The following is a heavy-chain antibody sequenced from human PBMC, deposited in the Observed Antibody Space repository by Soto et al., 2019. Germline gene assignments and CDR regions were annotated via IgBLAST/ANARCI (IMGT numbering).Heavy chain of an antibody. D-gene: IGHD3-22*01. Sequence: GASVKVSCKASGYTFTSYAMHWVRQAPGQRLEWMGWINAGNGNTKYSQKFQGRVTITRDTSASTAYMELSSLRSEDTAVYYCARDQREYYDSSGYIFQHWGQGTLVTVSS. CDR1: GYTFTSYA. V-gene: IGHV1-3*01. CDR3: ARDQREYYDSSGYIFQH. J-gene: IGHJ1*01. CDR2: INAGNGNT.